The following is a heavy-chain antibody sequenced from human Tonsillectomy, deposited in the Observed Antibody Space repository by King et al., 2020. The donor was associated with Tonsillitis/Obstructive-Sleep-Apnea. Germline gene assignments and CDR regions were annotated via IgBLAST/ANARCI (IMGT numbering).Heavy chain of an antibody. D-gene: IGHD6-19*01. V-gene: IGHV1-2*06. J-gene: IGHJ4*02. Sequence: VQLVESGAEVKKPGASVKVSCKASGYTFTGYYMHWVRQAPGQGLEWMGRINPNSGGTNYAQKFQGRVTMTRDTSISTAHMELSRLTSDDTAVYYCARVTHYTSGWFYFDYGGQGTLVTVSS. CDR3: ARVTHYTSGWFYFDY. CDR1: GYTFTGYY. CDR2: INPNSGGT.